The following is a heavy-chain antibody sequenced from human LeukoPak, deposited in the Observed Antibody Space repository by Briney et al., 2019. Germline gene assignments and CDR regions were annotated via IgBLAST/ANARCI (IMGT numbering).Heavy chain of an antibody. CDR1: GFTFSSYA. Sequence: PGGSLRLSCAASGFTFSSYAMSWVRQAPGKGLEWVSVISGSGGSTYYADSVKGRFTISRDNSKNTLYLQMDSLRAEDTAVYYCAKDSSGYLSNDYWGQGTLVTVSS. CDR3: AKDSSGYLSNDY. J-gene: IGHJ4*02. V-gene: IGHV3-23*01. D-gene: IGHD3-22*01. CDR2: ISGSGGST.